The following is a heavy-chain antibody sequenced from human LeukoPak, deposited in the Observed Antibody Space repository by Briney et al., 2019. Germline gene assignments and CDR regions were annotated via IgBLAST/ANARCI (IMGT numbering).Heavy chain of an antibody. CDR3: AKDVGGYGAYLGAFGS. J-gene: IGHJ3*02. Sequence: GGSLRLSWAASGFTFNYYGLHWVRQAPGKGLEWVAVITFDGKNKYYADSVKGRFTISRDDSKSTLYLHMNSLRVEDTALYYCAKDVGGYGAYLGAFGSWGQGTMVTVSS. D-gene: IGHD4-17*01. CDR2: ITFDGKNK. V-gene: IGHV3-30*18. CDR1: GFTFNYYG.